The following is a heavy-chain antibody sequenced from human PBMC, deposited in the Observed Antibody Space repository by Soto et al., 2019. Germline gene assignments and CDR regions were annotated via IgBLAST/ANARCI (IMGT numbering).Heavy chain of an antibody. D-gene: IGHD1-26*01. J-gene: IGHJ1*01. Sequence: PGGSLRLSCAASGFTSSNYAIHWVRHAPGKGMEWVAVISYDGCNKYYADSVKGRFTISRDNSKNTLYLQMNSLRAEDMAVYFCARVDRRYPTSAIDFRGQGIPVTVS. CDR1: GFTSSNYA. V-gene: IGHV3-30-3*01. CDR3: ARVDRRYPTSAIDF. CDR2: ISYDGCNK.